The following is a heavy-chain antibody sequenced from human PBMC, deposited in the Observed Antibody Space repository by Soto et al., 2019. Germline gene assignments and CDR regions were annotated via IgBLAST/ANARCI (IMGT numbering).Heavy chain of an antibody. V-gene: IGHV3-23*01. J-gene: IGHJ5*02. CDR2: ISGSGGST. D-gene: IGHD6-13*01. CDR1: GFTISSYA. CDR3: AKDPCGSCNWFDP. Sequence: GGSLRLSCAASGFTISSYAMSWVRQAPGEGLEWVSAISGSGGSTYYADSVKGRFTISRDNSKNTLYLQMNSLRAEDTAVYYCAKDPCGSCNWFDPWGQGTLVTVSS.